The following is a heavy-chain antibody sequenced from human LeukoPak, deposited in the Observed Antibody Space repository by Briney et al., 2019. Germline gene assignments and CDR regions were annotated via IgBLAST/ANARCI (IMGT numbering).Heavy chain of an antibody. Sequence: SETLSLTCAVSGYSISSGYQWAWIRQSPGKGLEWIGSIYHSGSAHYNPSLKSRVTISVETSKNQFSLNMYSVTAADTAVYYCARDPRWLTPDCTSTSCYENYFDPWGQGTLVTVSS. J-gene: IGHJ5*02. CDR1: GYSISSGYQ. D-gene: IGHD2-2*01. CDR3: ARDPRWLTPDCTSTSCYENYFDP. V-gene: IGHV4-38-2*02. CDR2: IYHSGSA.